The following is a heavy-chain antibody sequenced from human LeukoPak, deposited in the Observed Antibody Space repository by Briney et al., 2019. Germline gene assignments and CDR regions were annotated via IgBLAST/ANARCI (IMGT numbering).Heavy chain of an antibody. CDR2: ISGSGGST. J-gene: IGHJ5*02. D-gene: IGHD2-2*01. Sequence: GGSLRLSCAASGFTFSSYAMSWVRQAPGKGLEWVSAISGSGGSTYYADSVKGGFTISRDNSKNTLYLQMNSLRAEDTAVYYCAKDRSSTSWGGNWFDPWGQGTLVTVSS. CDR3: AKDRSSTSWGGNWFDP. CDR1: GFTFSSYA. V-gene: IGHV3-23*01.